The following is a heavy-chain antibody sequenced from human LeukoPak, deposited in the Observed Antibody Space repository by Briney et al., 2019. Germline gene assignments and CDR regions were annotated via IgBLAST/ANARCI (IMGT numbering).Heavy chain of an antibody. CDR3: ARVGRWLQSNWFDP. D-gene: IGHD5-24*01. J-gene: IGHJ5*02. V-gene: IGHV1-2*02. CDR2: INPNSGGT. Sequence: ASVKVSCKASGYTFTGYYMHWGRQAPGQGLEWMGWINPNSGGTNYAQKFQGRVTMTRDTSISTAYMELSSLRSDDTAVYYCARVGRWLQSNWFDPWGQGTLVTVSS. CDR1: GYTFTGYY.